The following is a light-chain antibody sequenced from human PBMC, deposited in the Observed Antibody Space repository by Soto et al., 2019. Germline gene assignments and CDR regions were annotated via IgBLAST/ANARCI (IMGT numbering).Light chain of an antibody. Sequence: DIQMTQSPSTLSASVGDRVTITCRASQSISSWLAWYQQKPGKAPKLLIYDASSLESGVQSRFSGSGSGTEFTLTIRSLQPDDFATYYCQQYNSYSRTFGQGTKVDIK. CDR2: DAS. V-gene: IGKV1-5*01. CDR3: QQYNSYSRT. J-gene: IGKJ1*01. CDR1: QSISSW.